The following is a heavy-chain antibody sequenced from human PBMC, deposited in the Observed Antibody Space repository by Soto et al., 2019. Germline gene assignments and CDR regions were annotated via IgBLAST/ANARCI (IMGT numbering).Heavy chain of an antibody. D-gene: IGHD6-25*01. CDR1: GGTFSNYP. CDR2: IIPIFGTV. CDR3: ARGNHRRLELWYFDL. V-gene: IGHV1-69*12. J-gene: IGHJ2*01. Sequence: QVQLVQSGAEVKKPGSSVKVSCKASGGTFSNYPISWVRQAPGQGLEWMGGIIPIFGTVNYAQKFQGRVTITADESTSTAYMELSSMRSEDTAVYHCARGNHRRLELWYFDLWGRGTLDTVSS.